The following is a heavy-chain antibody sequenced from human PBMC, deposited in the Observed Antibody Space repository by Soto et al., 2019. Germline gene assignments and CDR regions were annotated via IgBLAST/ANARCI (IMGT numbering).Heavy chain of an antibody. J-gene: IGHJ4*02. CDR2: TRSKAQGYAT. CDR3: TRHTVDY. Sequence: EVQLVESGGGLVQPGGSLKLSRAASGFSFSDSAIHWVRQASGKGLEWVGRTRSKAQGYATAFAASVKGRFTISRDDSKNTVYLQMNNLKTEDTAVYYCTRHTVDYWGQGTLVTVSS. D-gene: IGHD4-4*01. CDR1: GFSFSDSA. V-gene: IGHV3-73*02.